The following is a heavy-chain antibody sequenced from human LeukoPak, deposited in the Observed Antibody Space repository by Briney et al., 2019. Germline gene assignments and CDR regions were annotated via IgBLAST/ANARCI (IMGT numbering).Heavy chain of an antibody. CDR3: ARGAMATMGYYYYYMDV. Sequence: GASVKVSCKASGGTFSSYAISWVRQAPGQGLEWMGGIIPIFGTANYAQKFQGRVTITADESTSTAYMELSSLRSEDTAVYYCARGAMATMGYYYYYMDVWGKGTTVTISS. J-gene: IGHJ6*03. CDR1: GGTFSSYA. D-gene: IGHD5-24*01. V-gene: IGHV1-69*13. CDR2: IIPIFGTA.